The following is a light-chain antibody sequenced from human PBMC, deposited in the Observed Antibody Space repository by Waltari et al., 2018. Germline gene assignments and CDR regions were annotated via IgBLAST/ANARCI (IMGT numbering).Light chain of an antibody. Sequence: SSELTQDPAVSVALGQTGRITCHGASLRSYHAGWYQQKPGQAPVLVIYGKNNRPSGIPDRFSGSSSGNTASLTITGAQAEDEADYYCNSRDSSGNHYVFGTGTKVTVL. CDR1: SLRSYH. J-gene: IGLJ1*01. CDR3: NSRDSSGNHYV. V-gene: IGLV3-19*01. CDR2: GKN.